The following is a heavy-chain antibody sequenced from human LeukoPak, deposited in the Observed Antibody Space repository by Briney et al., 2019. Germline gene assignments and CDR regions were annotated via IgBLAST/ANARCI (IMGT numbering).Heavy chain of an antibody. CDR2: INHSGST. CDR1: GGSFSGYY. J-gene: IGHJ5*02. D-gene: IGHD3-22*01. CDR3: AGGRRSFGGRLLLPGYNWFDP. V-gene: IGHV4-34*01. Sequence: SETLSLTCAVYGGSFSGYYWSWIRQPPGKGLEWIGEINHSGSTNYNPSLKSRVTISVDTSKNQFSLKLSSVTAADTAVYYCAGGRRSFGGRLLLPGYNWFDPWGQGTLVTVSS.